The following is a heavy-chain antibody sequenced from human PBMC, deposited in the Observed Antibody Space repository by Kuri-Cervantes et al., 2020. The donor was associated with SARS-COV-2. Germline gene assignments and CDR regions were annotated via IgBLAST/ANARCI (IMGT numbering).Heavy chain of an antibody. CDR3: AREVPVDIVVVPAAIDYFDY. J-gene: IGHJ4*02. CDR2: INPNSGGT. V-gene: IGHV1-2*02. CDR1: GYTFTGYY. D-gene: IGHD2-2*03. Sequence: ASVKVSCKASGYTFTGYYMHWVRQAPGQGLEWMGWINPNSGGTNYAQKFQGRVTMTRDTSISTAYMELSRLRSDDTAVYYCAREVPVDIVVVPAAIDYFDYWGQGTLVTVSS.